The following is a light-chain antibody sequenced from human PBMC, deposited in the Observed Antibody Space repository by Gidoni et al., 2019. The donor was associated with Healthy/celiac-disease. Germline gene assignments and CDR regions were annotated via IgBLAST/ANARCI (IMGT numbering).Light chain of an antibody. CDR2: GAS. V-gene: IGKV3-20*01. J-gene: IGKJ4*01. CDR3: QQYGSSLLT. CDR1: QSVTSRH. Sequence: EIVLTQSPVTLSLSPGERATLSCSASQSVTSRHLAWYQQKPGQAPRLLIYGASSMATGIPDRFSGSGSGTDFTLTISRLEPEDFAVYYCQQYGSSLLTFGGGTKVEIK.